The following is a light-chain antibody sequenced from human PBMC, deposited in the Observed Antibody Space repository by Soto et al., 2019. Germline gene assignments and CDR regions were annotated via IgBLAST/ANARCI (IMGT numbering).Light chain of an antibody. CDR3: QHYGSSQT. V-gene: IGKV3-20*01. CDR2: GAS. CDR1: QSVSSNY. Sequence: EIVLTQSPGTLSLSPGERATLSCRASQSVSSNYLAWYQQKPGQAPRLLVFGASNRATGIPDRFSSGGSGTDFALTISRLEPEDFAVYYCQHYGSSQTFGQGTKVEIK. J-gene: IGKJ1*01.